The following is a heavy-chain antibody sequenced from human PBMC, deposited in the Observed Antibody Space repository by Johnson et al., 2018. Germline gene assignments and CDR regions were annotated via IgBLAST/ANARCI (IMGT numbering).Heavy chain of an antibody. V-gene: IGHV3-15*07. D-gene: IGHD2-21*02. CDR1: GFTFSNAW. J-gene: IGHJ1*01. CDR2: IKRKNDGGTA. CDR3: INPRDNCRGDCRQH. Sequence: EVQLVESGGGLVKPGGSLRLSCAASGFTFSNAWMNWVRQAPGKGLEWVGRIKRKNDGGTAEYAAPVKDRFTVPRDDSKNTVYLQMNSLKIEGTAVYYCINPRDNCRGDCRQHWGQGALVTVSS.